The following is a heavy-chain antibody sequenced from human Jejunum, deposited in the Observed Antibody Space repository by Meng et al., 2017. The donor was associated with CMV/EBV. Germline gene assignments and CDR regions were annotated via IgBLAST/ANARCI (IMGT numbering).Heavy chain of an antibody. CDR2: IRNKANRYTT. J-gene: IGHJ4*02. Sequence: FSFSDYYMDGVRQHPGEGLEWIGRIRNKANRYTTEYATSVRGRFTISRDDLKSSLYLQMDSLRIEDTAVYYCARPHGSGSYFSHNDYWGQGTLVTVSS. CDR1: FSFSDYY. V-gene: IGHV3-72*01. D-gene: IGHD3-10*01. CDR3: ARPHGSGSYFSHNDY.